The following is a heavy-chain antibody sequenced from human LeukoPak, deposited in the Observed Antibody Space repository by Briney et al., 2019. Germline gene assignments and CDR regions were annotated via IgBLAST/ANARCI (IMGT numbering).Heavy chain of an antibody. J-gene: IGHJ6*03. Sequence: SETLSLTCTVSGYPISSGYYWGWIRQPPGKGLEWIGSIYHSGSTYYNPSLKSRVTISVDTSKNQFSLKLSSVTAADTAVYYCAREDNSNYHYYYYYMDVWGKGTTVTVSS. CDR1: GYPISSGYY. CDR2: IYHSGST. D-gene: IGHD4-11*01. V-gene: IGHV4-38-2*02. CDR3: AREDNSNYHYYYYYMDV.